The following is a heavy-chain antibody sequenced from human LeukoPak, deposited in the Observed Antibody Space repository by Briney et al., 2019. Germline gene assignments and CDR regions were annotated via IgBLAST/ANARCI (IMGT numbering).Heavy chain of an antibody. CDR1: GGTFSSYA. CDR2: IIPIFGTA. V-gene: IGHV1-69*05. J-gene: IGHJ4*02. Sequence: SVKVSCKASGGTFSSYAISWVRQALGQGLEWMGRIIPIFGTANYAQKFQGRVTITTDESTSTAYMELSSLRSEDTAVYYCARGGNYQYDFWSGYTPFDYWGQGTLVTVSS. CDR3: ARGGNYQYDFWSGYTPFDY. D-gene: IGHD3-3*01.